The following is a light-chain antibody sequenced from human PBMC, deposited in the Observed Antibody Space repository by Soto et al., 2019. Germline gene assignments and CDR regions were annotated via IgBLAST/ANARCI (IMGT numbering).Light chain of an antibody. CDR3: QQYGSSPLT. CDR2: GAS. Sequence: EIVLTQSPVTLSLSPGERATLSCRASQSLSSTYLAWYQQKPGQAPRLLIYGASNRATGIPDRFSGSGSGTDFTLTINRLEPEDFAVYYCQQYGSSPLTFGQGTKVEIK. V-gene: IGKV3-20*01. CDR1: QSLSSTY. J-gene: IGKJ1*01.